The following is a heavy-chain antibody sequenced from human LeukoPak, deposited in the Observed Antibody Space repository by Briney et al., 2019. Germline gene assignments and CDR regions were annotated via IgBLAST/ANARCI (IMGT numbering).Heavy chain of an antibody. V-gene: IGHV6-1*01. CDR2: TYYRSKWFN. CDR3: ARANWGEYFDH. J-gene: IGHJ4*02. Sequence: SQTLSLTCAISGDSVSTKSAAWNWFRQSPSRGLEWLGRTYYRSKWFNDYAVSVKSRITINPDTSKNQFSLQLNSVTPDDTAVYYCARANWGEYFDHWGQGTLVTVSS. CDR1: GDSVSTKSAA. D-gene: IGHD7-27*01.